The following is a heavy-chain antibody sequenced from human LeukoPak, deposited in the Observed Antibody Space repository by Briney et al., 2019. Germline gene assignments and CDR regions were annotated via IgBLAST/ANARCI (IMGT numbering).Heavy chain of an antibody. V-gene: IGHV3-20*04. CDR2: INWNGGST. D-gene: IGHD6-13*01. J-gene: IGHJ4*02. CDR3: ARVIGFAAPGFSYFDY. CDR1: GFTFDDYG. Sequence: RPGGSLRLSCAASGFTFDDYGMSWVRQAPGKGLEWVSGINWNGGSTGYADPVKGRFTISRDNAKNSPYLQMNRLRAEDTALYYCARVIGFAAPGFSYFDYWGQGTLVTVSS.